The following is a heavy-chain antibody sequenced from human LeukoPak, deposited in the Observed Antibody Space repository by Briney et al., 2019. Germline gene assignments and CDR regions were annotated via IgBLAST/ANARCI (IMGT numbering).Heavy chain of an antibody. Sequence: GGSLRLSCAASGFTFSSYEMNWVRQAPGKGLEWVSYISSSGSTIYYADSVKGRFTISRDNAKNSLYLQMNSLRAEDTAVYYCARDQGSGSYYMVGAFDIWDQGTMVTVSS. CDR3: ARDQGSGSYYMVGAFDI. CDR2: ISSSGSTI. V-gene: IGHV3-48*03. CDR1: GFTFSSYE. J-gene: IGHJ3*02. D-gene: IGHD3-10*01.